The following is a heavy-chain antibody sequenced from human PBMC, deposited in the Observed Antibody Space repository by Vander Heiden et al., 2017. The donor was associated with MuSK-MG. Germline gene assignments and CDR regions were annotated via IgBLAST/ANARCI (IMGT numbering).Heavy chain of an antibody. J-gene: IGHJ4*02. V-gene: IGHV3-21*01. CDR1: GFTFSSYS. CDR2: ISSSSSYI. D-gene: IGHD6-19*01. CDR3: ARGIAVAGADY. Sequence: EVQLVESGGGLVKPGGSLRLSCAASGFTFSSYSMNWVRQAPGKGLEWVSSISSSSSYIYYADSVKGRFTISRDNAKNSLYLQMNRMRAEDTAVYYCARGIAVAGADYWGQGTLVTVSS.